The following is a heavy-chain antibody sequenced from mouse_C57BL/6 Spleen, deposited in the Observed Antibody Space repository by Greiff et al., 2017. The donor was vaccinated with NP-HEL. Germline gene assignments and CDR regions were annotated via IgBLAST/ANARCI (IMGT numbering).Heavy chain of an antibody. J-gene: IGHJ2*01. CDR2: IRLKSDNYAT. D-gene: IGHD2-1*01. CDR1: GFTFSNYW. Sequence: EVQLVESGGGLVQPGGSMKLSCVASGFTFSNYWMNWVRQSPEKGLEWVAQIRLKSDNYATHYAESVKGRFTISRDDSKSSVYLQMNNLRAEDTGIYYCTVYYGNPYYFDYWGQGTTLTVSS. V-gene: IGHV6-3*01. CDR3: TVYYGNPYYFDY.